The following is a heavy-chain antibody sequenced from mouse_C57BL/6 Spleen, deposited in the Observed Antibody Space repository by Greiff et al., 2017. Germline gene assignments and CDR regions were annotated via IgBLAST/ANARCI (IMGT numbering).Heavy chain of an antibody. V-gene: IGHV1-54*01. CDR3: ARRGYGNYDYAMDY. D-gene: IGHD2-10*02. Sequence: QVQLQQSGAELVRPGTSVKVSCKASGYAFTNYLIEWVKQRPGQGLEWIGVINPGSGGTNYNEKFKGKATLTADKSSSTAYMQLSSLTSEDSAVYFCARRGYGNYDYAMDYWGQGTSVTVSS. CDR2: INPGSGGT. J-gene: IGHJ4*01. CDR1: GYAFTNYL.